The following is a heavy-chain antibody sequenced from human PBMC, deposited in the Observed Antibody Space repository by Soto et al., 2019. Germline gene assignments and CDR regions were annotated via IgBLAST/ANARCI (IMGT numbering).Heavy chain of an antibody. V-gene: IGHV1-69*12. CDR2: TIPMFGTT. J-gene: IGHJ6*02. CDR1: GGTFNNYA. Sequence: QVQLVQSGAEVKKPESSVRVSCKASGGTFNNYAITWVRQAPGQGLEWLGGTIPMFGTTNYAEKFQGGVTITADESTNTAYMELSSLRSEDTASYYCTRCGIRYHSIGYYLGIDGMDVWGQGTTVIVSS. CDR3: TRCGIRYHSIGYYLGIDGMDV. D-gene: IGHD3-22*01.